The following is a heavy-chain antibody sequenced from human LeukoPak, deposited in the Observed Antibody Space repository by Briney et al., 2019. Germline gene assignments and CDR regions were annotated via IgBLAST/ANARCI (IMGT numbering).Heavy chain of an antibody. CDR2: IYYSGSA. V-gene: IGHV4-31*03. CDR3: ARVNYGSATKEDY. D-gene: IGHD3-10*01. J-gene: IGHJ4*02. Sequence: SETLSLTCTVSGGSISSGGYYWSWIRQHPGRGLEWIGYIYYSGSAYYNPSLKSRVTISVDTSENQFSLKLSSVTAADTAVYYCARVNYGSATKEDYWGQGTLVTVSS. CDR1: GGSISSGGYY.